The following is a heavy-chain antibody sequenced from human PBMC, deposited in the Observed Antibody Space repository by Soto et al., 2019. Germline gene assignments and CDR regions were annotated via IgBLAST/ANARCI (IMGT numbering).Heavy chain of an antibody. CDR2: IHYSGST. CDR1: GASISSSY. J-gene: IGHJ3*01. Sequence: SETLSLTCTVSGASISSSYWSWIRQSPGKRLEWIGYIHYSGSTKYNPSLDSRVTISVDTSKNQFSLKLSSVTAADTAVYYCVRGYYDGRCFSNTFDLWGHVTMVT. V-gene: IGHV4-59*01. CDR3: VRGYYDGRCFSNTFDL. D-gene: IGHD3-16*01.